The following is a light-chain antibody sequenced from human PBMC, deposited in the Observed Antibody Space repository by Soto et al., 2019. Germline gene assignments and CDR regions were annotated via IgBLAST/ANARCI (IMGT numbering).Light chain of an antibody. J-gene: IGKJ1*01. V-gene: IGKV1-5*03. CDR3: QQYNSHSPWT. CDR1: QSVQTW. CDR2: KAT. Sequence: IQLTQSPSTLSASVGDRVTITCRASQSVQTWLAWFQQKPGKAPKLLIYKATTLETGVPSRFSGSGSETEFTLTISSLQPDDFATYYCQQYNSHSPWTFGQGTKVDIK.